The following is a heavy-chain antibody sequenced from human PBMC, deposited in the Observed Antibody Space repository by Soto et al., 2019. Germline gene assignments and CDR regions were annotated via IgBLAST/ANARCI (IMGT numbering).Heavy chain of an antibody. V-gene: IGHV1-3*01. Sequence: ASVKVSCKASGYTFTSYAMHWVRQAPGQRLEWMGWINAGNGNTKYSQKFQGRVTITADESTSTAYMELSSLRSEDTAVYYCARPSHRGYYYYYGMDVWGQGTTVTVSS. CDR1: GYTFTSYA. CDR2: INAGNGNT. CDR3: ARPSHRGYYYYYGMDV. J-gene: IGHJ6*02. D-gene: IGHD2-21*01.